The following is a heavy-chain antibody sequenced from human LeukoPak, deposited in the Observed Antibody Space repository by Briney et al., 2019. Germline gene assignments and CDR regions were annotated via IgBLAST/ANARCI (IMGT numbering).Heavy chain of an antibody. Sequence: PSETLSLTSTVSSGSISTYYWAWIRQPPGKGLEWIGYISYSGSTKYNPSLTRRVTISLDTSKNQFSLELRSMTAADTAIYYCARQAGSFTTFDFWGQGTLVTVSS. D-gene: IGHD1-26*01. CDR2: ISYSGST. V-gene: IGHV4-59*08. CDR1: SGSISTYY. CDR3: ARQAGSFTTFDF. J-gene: IGHJ4*02.